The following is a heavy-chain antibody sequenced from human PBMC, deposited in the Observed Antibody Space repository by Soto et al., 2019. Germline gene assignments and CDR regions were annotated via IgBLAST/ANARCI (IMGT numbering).Heavy chain of an antibody. CDR3: AVWGGSNYYYYGMDV. V-gene: IGHV1-46*03. CDR1: GYTFTSYY. J-gene: IGHJ6*02. CDR2: INPSGGST. D-gene: IGHD3-16*01. Sequence: ASVKVSCKASGYTFTSYYMHWVRQAPGQGLEWMGIINPSGGSTSYAQKFQGGVTMTRDTSTSTVYMELSSLRSEDTAVYYCAVWGGSNYYYYGMDVWGQGTTVTVSS.